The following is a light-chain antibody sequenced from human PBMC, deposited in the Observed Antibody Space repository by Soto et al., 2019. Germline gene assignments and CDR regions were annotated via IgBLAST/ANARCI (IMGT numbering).Light chain of an antibody. Sequence: DIQMTQSPSTLSASVGDRVTITCRAAQSVGSWLAWYQQKPGKAPKLLIYDASSLQSGVPSRFSGSGSGSDFTFTISSLQPEDIATYYCQQYSHLITFGQGTRLEIK. CDR3: QQYSHLIT. CDR2: DAS. CDR1: QSVGSW. V-gene: IGKV1-5*01. J-gene: IGKJ5*01.